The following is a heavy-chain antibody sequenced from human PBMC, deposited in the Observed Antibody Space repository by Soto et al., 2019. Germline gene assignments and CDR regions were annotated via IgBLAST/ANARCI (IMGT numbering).Heavy chain of an antibody. J-gene: IGHJ4*02. CDR2: ISGSGGST. CDR1: GFTFSSYA. CDR3: AKAQGYYYDSSGYFDY. Sequence: GGSLRLSCAASGFTFSSYAMSWVRQAPGKGLEWVSAISGSGGSTYYADSVKGRFTISRDNSKNTLYLQMNSLRAEDTAVYYCAKAQGYYYDSSGYFDYWGQGTLVTSPQ. D-gene: IGHD3-22*01. V-gene: IGHV3-23*01.